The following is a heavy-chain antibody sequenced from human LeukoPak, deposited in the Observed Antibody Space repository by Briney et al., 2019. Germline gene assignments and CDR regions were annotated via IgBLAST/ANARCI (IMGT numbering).Heavy chain of an antibody. V-gene: IGHV4-39*01. CDR3: ARRGSSGYRAFDI. Sequence: SETLSLTCTVSGGSISSSSYYWGWIRQPPGKGLEWIGSIYYSGSTYYNPSLKSRVTISVDTSKNQFSLKLSSVTAADTAVYYCARRGSSGYRAFDIWGQGTVVTVSS. CDR2: IYYSGST. J-gene: IGHJ3*02. CDR1: GGSISSSSYY. D-gene: IGHD3-22*01.